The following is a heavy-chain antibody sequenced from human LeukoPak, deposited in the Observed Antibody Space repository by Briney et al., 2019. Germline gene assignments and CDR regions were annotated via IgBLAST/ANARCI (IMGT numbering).Heavy chain of an antibody. J-gene: IGHJ6*03. Sequence: GGSLRLSCAASGFVFSTYDMHWVRQAPGKGLEWVSFIGSAGDTYYPGSVKGRFTISRENAKNSLFLQMNNLRAGDTAVYYCARGGRKWDDYYYYDMDVWGKGTTVSVSS. V-gene: IGHV3-13*01. CDR1: GFVFSTYD. CDR3: ARGGRKWDDYYYYDMDV. D-gene: IGHD1-26*01. CDR2: IGSAGDT.